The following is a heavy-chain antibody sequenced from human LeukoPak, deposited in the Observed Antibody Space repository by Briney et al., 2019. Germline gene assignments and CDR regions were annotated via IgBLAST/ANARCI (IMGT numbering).Heavy chain of an antibody. CDR1: GFTFSSYG. Sequence: PGGSLRLSCAASGFTFSSYGMHWVRQAPGKGLEWVAFIRYDGSNKYYADSVKGRFTISRDNSKNTLYLQMNSLRAEDTAVYYCAKDRGVAITMIVVVIDAFDIWGQGTMVTVSS. CDR2: IRYDGSNK. CDR3: AKDRGVAITMIVVVIDAFDI. D-gene: IGHD3-22*01. V-gene: IGHV3-30*02. J-gene: IGHJ3*02.